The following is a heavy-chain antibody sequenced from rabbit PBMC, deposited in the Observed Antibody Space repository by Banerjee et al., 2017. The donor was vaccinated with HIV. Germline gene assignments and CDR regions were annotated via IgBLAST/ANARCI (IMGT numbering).Heavy chain of an antibody. CDR2: IYAASSGST. CDR3: ARFDGSHIDVFNL. D-gene: IGHD5-1*01. Sequence: QEQLEESGGDLVKPEGSLTLTCTASGFSFSSSYWICWVRQAPGKGLEWIACIYAASSGSTYYANWAKGRFTISKTSSTTGTLQMTSLTAADTATYFCARFDGSHIDVFNLWGQGTLVTVS. CDR1: GFSFSSSYW. V-gene: IGHV1S45*01. J-gene: IGHJ4*01.